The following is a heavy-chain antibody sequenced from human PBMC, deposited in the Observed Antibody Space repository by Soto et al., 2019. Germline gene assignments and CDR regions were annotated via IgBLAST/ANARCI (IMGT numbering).Heavy chain of an antibody. D-gene: IGHD2-15*01. Sequence: LRLSCAASGFTFSSYGMHWVRQAPGKGLEWVAVISYDGSNKYYADSVKGRFTISRDNSKNTLYLQMNSLRAEDTAVYYCAKEGGYCSGGSCYPYYYYYYGMDVWGQGTTVTVSS. CDR3: AKEGGYCSGGSCYPYYYYYYGMDV. CDR2: ISYDGSNK. CDR1: GFTFSSYG. V-gene: IGHV3-30*18. J-gene: IGHJ6*02.